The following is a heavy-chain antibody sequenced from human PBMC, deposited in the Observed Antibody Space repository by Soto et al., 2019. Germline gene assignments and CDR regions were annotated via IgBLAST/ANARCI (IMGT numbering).Heavy chain of an antibody. CDR2: INSDGSST. Sequence: GGSLRLSCAASGFTFSSYWMHWVRQAPGKGLVWVSRINSDGSSTSYADSVKGRFTISRDNAKNTLYLQMNSLRAEDTAVYYCARVGVSSGWHYDYWGQGTLVTVSS. CDR1: GFTFSSYW. CDR3: ARVGVSSGWHYDY. J-gene: IGHJ4*02. D-gene: IGHD6-19*01. V-gene: IGHV3-74*01.